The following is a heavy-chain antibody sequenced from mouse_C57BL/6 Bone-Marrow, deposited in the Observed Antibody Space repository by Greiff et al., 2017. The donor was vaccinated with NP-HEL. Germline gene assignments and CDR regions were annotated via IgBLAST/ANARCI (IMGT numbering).Heavy chain of an antibody. CDR3: ARWLYYYGSSYDWYFDV. V-gene: IGHV2-9-1*01. Sequence: VKLVESGPGLVAPSQSLSITCTVSGFSLTSYAISWVRQPPGKGLEWLGVIWTGGGTNYNSALKSRLSISKDNSKSQVFLKMNSLQTDDTARYYCARWLYYYGSSYDWYFDVWGTGTTVTVSS. CDR2: IWTGGGT. J-gene: IGHJ1*03. CDR1: GFSLTSYA. D-gene: IGHD1-1*01.